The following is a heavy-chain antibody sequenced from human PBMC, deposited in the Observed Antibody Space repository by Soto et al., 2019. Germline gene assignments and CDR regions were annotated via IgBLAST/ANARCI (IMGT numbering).Heavy chain of an antibody. V-gene: IGHV3-23*01. CDR2: ISGSGGST. Sequence: EVQLLESGGGLVQPGGSLRLSCAASGFTFSSYAMSWVRQAPGKGLEWVSAISGSGGSTYYADSVKGRFTISRDNSKITLYLQMNSLRAEDTAVYYCAKCKGDDDYFYYYNYMDVWGKGTTVTVSS. J-gene: IGHJ6*03. CDR1: GFTFSSYA. D-gene: IGHD4-17*01. CDR3: AKCKGDDDYFYYYNYMDV.